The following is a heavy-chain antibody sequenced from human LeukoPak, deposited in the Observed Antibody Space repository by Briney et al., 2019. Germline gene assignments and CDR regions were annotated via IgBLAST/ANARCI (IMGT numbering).Heavy chain of an antibody. Sequence: ASVKLSCKISGGSFRTYPISWVRKAPGQGLEWMGGVTQFFRKTNYTKKFEGRLTTTTDESSTTAYIELSSLRTDDTAVYCCAASCSGRFGGVFAPWGQGTLVTV. D-gene: IGHD3-10*02. J-gene: IGHJ5*02. CDR3: AASCSGRFGGVFAP. V-gene: IGHV1-69*05. CDR1: GGSFRTYP. CDR2: VTQFFRKT.